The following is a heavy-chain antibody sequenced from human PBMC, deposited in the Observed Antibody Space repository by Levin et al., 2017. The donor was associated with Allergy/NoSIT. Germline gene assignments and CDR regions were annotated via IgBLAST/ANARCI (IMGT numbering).Heavy chain of an antibody. D-gene: IGHD3-22*01. V-gene: IGHV3-23*01. Sequence: PGGSLRLSCAASGFTFSSCAMSWVRQAPGKGLEWVSAISGSGGSTFYADSVKGRFTISRDNSKNTLYLQMNSLRAEDTAVYYCANGGMYYYDSSGYYWGQGTLVTVSS. J-gene: IGHJ4*02. CDR3: ANGGMYYYDSSGYY. CDR2: ISGSGGST. CDR1: GFTFSSCA.